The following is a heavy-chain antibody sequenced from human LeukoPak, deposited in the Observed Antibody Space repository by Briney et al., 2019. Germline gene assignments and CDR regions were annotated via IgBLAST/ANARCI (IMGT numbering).Heavy chain of an antibody. Sequence: QPGRSLRLSCAASGFTFSGYGMHWVRKAPGKGLEWVAVISYDGSNKYYAVSVKGRFTISRDNSKNTLYLPMDNLRAKHPAFYYCAKDGNDYTYYFDYWGQGTLVTVSS. D-gene: IGHD4-11*01. CDR1: GFTFSGYG. CDR3: AKDGNDYTYYFDY. V-gene: IGHV3-30*18. CDR2: ISYDGSNK. J-gene: IGHJ4*02.